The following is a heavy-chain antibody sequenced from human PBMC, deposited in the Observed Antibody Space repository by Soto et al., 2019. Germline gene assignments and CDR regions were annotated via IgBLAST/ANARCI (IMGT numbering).Heavy chain of an antibody. CDR3: TRGPDDEGYFDF. V-gene: IGHV1-69*12. Sequence: QVQLVQSGAEVKKPGSSVKVSCRASGGTFSNHAVGWVRQAPGQGLEWMGGIILPFGTANYAQKFQGRVTITADESRATTYMEFSSLRCEDTAVYYCTRGPDDEGYFDFWGQGTLVTVSS. D-gene: IGHD1-1*01. CDR2: IILPFGTA. CDR1: GGTFSNHA. J-gene: IGHJ4*02.